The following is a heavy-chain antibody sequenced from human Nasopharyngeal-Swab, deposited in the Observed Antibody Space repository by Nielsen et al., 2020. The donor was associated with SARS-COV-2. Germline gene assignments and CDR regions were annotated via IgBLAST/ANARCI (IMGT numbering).Heavy chain of an antibody. V-gene: IGHV4-34*01. CDR1: GSASSGSY. Sequence: SETLSLTCAVYGSASSGSYWSWIRHPPGEGLEWIGEINPSASTDYNPSLKSRVSMSVDTSKNQVFLKLRSVTAADTGLYYCARGRRERAPRYYYYGMDVWGQGTTVTVS. CDR3: ARGRRERAPRYYYYGMDV. CDR2: INPSAST. J-gene: IGHJ6*02. D-gene: IGHD1-1*01.